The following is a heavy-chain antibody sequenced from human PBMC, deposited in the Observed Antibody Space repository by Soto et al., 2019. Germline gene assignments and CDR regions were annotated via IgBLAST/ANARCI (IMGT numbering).Heavy chain of an antibody. Sequence: HPGGSLRLSCVGSGFTFSSYGMHWVRKDPGKGLECVAVISDTGSSHYYAASVEGRSTIPIENSQNPSSLHMGRLRVEDTAVYYCAKDRGGDCPDNSCYFGADYWGQGTPVTGSS. CDR1: GFTFSSYG. CDR2: ISDTGSSH. J-gene: IGHJ4*02. D-gene: IGHD2-2*01. CDR3: AKDRGGDCPDNSCYFGADY. V-gene: IGHV3-30*18.